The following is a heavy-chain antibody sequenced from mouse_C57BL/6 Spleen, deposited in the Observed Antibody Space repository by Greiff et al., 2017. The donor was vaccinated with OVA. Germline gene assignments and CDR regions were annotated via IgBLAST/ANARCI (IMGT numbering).Heavy chain of an antibody. Sequence: QVQLQQPGAELVRPGSSVKLSCKASGYTFTSYWMHWVKQRPIQGLEWIGNIDPSDSRTNYNQKFKDKATLTVDKSSSTAYMQLSSLTSEDSAVYYCARGATVVENYFDYWGQGTTLTVSS. CDR3: ARGATVVENYFDY. V-gene: IGHV1-52*01. CDR1: GYTFTSYW. D-gene: IGHD1-1*01. J-gene: IGHJ2*01. CDR2: IDPSDSRT.